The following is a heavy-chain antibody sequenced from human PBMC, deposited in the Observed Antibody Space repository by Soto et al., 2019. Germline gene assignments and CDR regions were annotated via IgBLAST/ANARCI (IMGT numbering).Heavy chain of an antibody. J-gene: IGHJ4*02. CDR2: INSDGSDT. Sequence: GGSLRLSCAASGFTFSSYWMHWVRQAPGKGLVWVSHINSDGSDTTYADSVKGRFTISRDNAKNMLYLQMNSLRAEDTAVYYCVRDDIGPGIDYWGLGTLVPVSP. CDR1: GFTFSSYW. V-gene: IGHV3-74*01. CDR3: VRDDIGPGIDY.